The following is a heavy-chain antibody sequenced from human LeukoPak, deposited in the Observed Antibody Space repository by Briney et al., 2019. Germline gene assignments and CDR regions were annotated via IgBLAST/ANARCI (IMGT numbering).Heavy chain of an antibody. CDR2: IYPRDSHT. Sequence: GESLKISCKGSGYTFTTHWIGWVRQMPGKGPEWMGIIYPRDSHTRYSPSFQGQVTISADKSISTAYLQWSSLKASDTAMYYCARGRIAVAGSFDYWGQGTLVTVSS. J-gene: IGHJ4*02. D-gene: IGHD6-19*01. CDR3: ARGRIAVAGSFDY. CDR1: GYTFTTHW. V-gene: IGHV5-51*01.